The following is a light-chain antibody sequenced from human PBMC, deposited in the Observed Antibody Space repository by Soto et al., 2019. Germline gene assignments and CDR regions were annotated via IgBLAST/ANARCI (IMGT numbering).Light chain of an antibody. CDR2: GAS. J-gene: IGKJ1*01. CDR3: QQDNDWPRT. Sequence: EILMTHSPVTLSASPGVRATLSCRASQSVSSSFAWYQQTPGQAPRLLVSGASTRATGIPGRFSGSGYGTEFVLIISSLQAGDFVVYYCQQDNDWPRTFGQGTRVEIK. CDR1: QSVSSS. V-gene: IGKV3-15*01.